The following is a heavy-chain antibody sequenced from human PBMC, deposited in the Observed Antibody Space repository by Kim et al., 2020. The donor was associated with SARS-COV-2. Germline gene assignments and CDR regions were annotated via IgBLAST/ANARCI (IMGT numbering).Heavy chain of an antibody. CDR2: ISAYNGNT. CDR3: ASYYYYDSSGEYYYYGMDV. CDR1: GYTFTSYG. D-gene: IGHD3-22*01. V-gene: IGHV1-18*04. Sequence: ASVKVSCKASGYTFTSYGISWVRQAPGQGLEWMGWISAYNGNTNYAQKLQGRVTMTTDTSTSTAYMELRSLRSDDTAVYYCASYYYYDSSGEYYYYGMDVWGQGTTVTVSS. J-gene: IGHJ6*02.